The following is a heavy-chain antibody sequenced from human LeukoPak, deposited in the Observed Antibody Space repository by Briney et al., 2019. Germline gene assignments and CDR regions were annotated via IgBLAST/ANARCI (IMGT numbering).Heavy chain of an antibody. J-gene: IGHJ4*02. CDR1: GYTFTSYY. Sequence: ASVKVSCKASGYTFTSYYMHWVRQAPGQGLEWMGIINPSGGSTSYAQKFQGRVTMTRDTSTSTVYMELSSLRSEDTAVYYCARGGRGMVRGVIILVDYWGQGTLVTVSS. V-gene: IGHV1-46*01. CDR2: INPSGGST. CDR3: ARGGRGMVRGVIILVDY. D-gene: IGHD3-10*01.